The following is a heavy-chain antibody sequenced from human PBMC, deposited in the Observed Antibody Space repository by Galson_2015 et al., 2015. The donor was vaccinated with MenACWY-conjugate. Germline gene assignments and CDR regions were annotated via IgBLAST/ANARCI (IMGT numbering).Heavy chain of an antibody. CDR1: GFTFSTYS. Sequence: SPRLSCAASGFTFSTYSMNWVRQAPGRGLEWVSYIGGDGSPVFYGDSVKGRFTISRDNAKNSLYLQMNSLRDEDTALYYCASVPLDGSGSFPYLDHWGQGALVTVSS. CDR3: ASVPLDGSGSFPYLDH. V-gene: IGHV3-48*02. J-gene: IGHJ4*02. D-gene: IGHD3-10*01. CDR2: IGGDGSPV.